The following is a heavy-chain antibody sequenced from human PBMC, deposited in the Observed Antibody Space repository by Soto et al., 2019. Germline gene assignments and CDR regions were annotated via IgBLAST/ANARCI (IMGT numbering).Heavy chain of an antibody. J-gene: IGHJ3*02. D-gene: IGHD4-17*01. Sequence: AASVKVSCKASGGTFSSYTISWVRQAPGQGLERMGRIIPILGIANYAQKFQGRVTITADKSTSTAYMELSSLRSEDTAVYYCARDRVGHDYGEYAGAFDIWGQGTMVTVSS. CDR1: GGTFSSYT. CDR2: IIPILGIA. CDR3: ARDRVGHDYGEYAGAFDI. V-gene: IGHV1-69*04.